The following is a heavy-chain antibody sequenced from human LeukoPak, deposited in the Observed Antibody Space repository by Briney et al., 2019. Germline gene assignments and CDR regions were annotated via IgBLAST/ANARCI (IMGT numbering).Heavy chain of an antibody. CDR1: GGSISTYY. CDR3: ATLDGYSYGLFH. Sequence: PSETLSLTCTVSGGSISTYYWSWIRQPPGKGLEWMGYIYHTGSTKYNPSLKSRVTISVDTAQNQFSLNLSYVTAADTAAYYCATLDGYSYGLFHWGQGTLVTVSS. D-gene: IGHD5-18*01. V-gene: IGHV4-59*08. CDR2: IYHTGST. J-gene: IGHJ4*02.